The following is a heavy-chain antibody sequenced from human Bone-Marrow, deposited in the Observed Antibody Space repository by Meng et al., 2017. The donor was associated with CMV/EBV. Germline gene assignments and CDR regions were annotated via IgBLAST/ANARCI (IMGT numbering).Heavy chain of an antibody. V-gene: IGHV5-10-1*01. CDR1: GYSFTSYW. CDR3: ARHKSDFWSGYHNRYDP. CDR2: IDPSDSYT. D-gene: IGHD3-3*01. J-gene: IGHJ5*02. Sequence: GGSLRLSCKGSGYSFTSYWISWVRQMPGKGLEWMGRIDPSDSYTNYSPSFQGHVTISADKSISTAYLQWSSLKASNTAMYYCARHKSDFWSGYHNRYDPWGQGTLVTVSS.